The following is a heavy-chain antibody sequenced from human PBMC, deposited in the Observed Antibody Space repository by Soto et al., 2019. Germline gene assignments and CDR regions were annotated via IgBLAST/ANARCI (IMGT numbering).Heavy chain of an antibody. CDR3: ARETFAGDYYFDY. CDR1: VFTFSSDG. J-gene: IGHJ4*02. V-gene: IGHV3-33*01. Sequence: GGALRLSCAASVFTFSSDGMHWVRQAPGKGLEWVAVIWYDGSNKYYADSVKGRFTISRDNSKNTLYLQMNSLRAEDTAVYYCARETFAGDYYFDYWGQGTLVTVSS. CDR2: IWYDGSNK. D-gene: IGHD4-17*01.